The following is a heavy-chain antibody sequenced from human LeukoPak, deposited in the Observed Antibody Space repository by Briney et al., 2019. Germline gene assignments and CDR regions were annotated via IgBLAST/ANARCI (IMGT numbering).Heavy chain of an antibody. Sequence: GGSLRLSCAASGFSLSSFNMNWVRQAPGKGPEWISYITILSTTISYSDSVKGRFTNSRDNAKNSLYLQMNSLRAEDTAVYYCVRDHFYAFDYWGQGTLVAVSS. D-gene: IGHD2/OR15-2a*01. CDR3: VRDHFYAFDY. J-gene: IGHJ4*02. CDR2: ITILSTTI. V-gene: IGHV3-48*04. CDR1: GFSLSSFN.